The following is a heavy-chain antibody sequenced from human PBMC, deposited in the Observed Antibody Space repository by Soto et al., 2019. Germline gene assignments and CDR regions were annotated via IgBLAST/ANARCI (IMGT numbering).Heavy chain of an antibody. CDR2: IYHSGST. CDR1: GGSISSSNW. V-gene: IGHV4-4*02. Sequence: QVQLQESGPGLVKPSGTLSLTCAVSGGSISSSNWWNWVRQPPGKGLEWIGEIYHSGSTNYNPSLKSRVTISVDKSKNQFPLKLSSVPAADTAVYYCASNPAMGYSGYDVDYWGQGTLVTVSS. D-gene: IGHD5-12*01. CDR3: ASNPAMGYSGYDVDY. J-gene: IGHJ4*02.